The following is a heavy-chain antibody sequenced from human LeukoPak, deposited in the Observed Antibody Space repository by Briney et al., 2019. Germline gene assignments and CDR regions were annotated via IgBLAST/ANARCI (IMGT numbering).Heavy chain of an antibody. CDR1: GGTFSSYA. D-gene: IGHD6-19*01. CDR2: IIPIFGTA. J-gene: IGHJ6*02. CDR3: ARNPEAYSGGLNYGMDV. V-gene: IGHV1-69*13. Sequence: SVKVSCEASGGTFSSYAISWVRQAPGQGLEWMGGIIPIFGTANYAQKFQGRVTITADESTSTAYMELSSLRSEDTAVYYCARNPEAYSGGLNYGMDVWGQGTTVTVSS.